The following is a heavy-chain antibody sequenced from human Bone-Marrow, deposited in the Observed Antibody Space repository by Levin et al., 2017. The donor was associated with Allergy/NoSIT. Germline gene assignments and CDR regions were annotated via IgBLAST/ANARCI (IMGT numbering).Heavy chain of an antibody. D-gene: IGHD3-3*01. CDR2: IIPMFDIT. V-gene: IGHV1-69*01. CDR1: GGSFSTYA. J-gene: IGHJ6*02. CDR3: ARGLHDSTNPSYYYSYALDV. Sequence: HGESLKISCKASGGSFSTYAITWVRQAPGQGLEWMGGIIPMFDITNYAQRFQGRVTITADASTSTAYMDLSSLRSEDTAIYYCARGLHDSTNPSYYYSYALDVWGQGTTVTVSS.